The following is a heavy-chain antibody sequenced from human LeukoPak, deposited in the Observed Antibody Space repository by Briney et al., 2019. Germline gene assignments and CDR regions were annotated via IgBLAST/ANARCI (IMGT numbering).Heavy chain of an antibody. J-gene: IGHJ4*02. Sequence: GGSLRLSCAASGFTFNAYAIHWVRQAPGKGLEWVSLVKGDGVTTDYANSVKGRFTVSRDNSKNSLYLQMSNLRTEDTALYYCVRYTGSGWDFDYWGQGTLVTVSS. CDR3: VRYTGSGWDFDY. CDR1: GFTFNAYA. V-gene: IGHV3-43*02. CDR2: VKGDGVTT. D-gene: IGHD6-19*01.